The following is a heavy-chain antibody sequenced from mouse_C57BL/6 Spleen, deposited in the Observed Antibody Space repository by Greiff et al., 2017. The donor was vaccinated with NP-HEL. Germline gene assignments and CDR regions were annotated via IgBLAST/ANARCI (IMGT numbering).Heavy chain of an antibody. V-gene: IGHV2-2*01. D-gene: IGHD1-1*01. Sequence: QVQLQQSGPGLVQPSQSLSITCTVSGFSLTSYGVHWVRQSPGKGLEWLGVIWSGGSTDYNAAFISRLSISKDNSKSQVFFKMNSLQADDTAIYYCARNLLPWDFDVWGTGTTVTVSS. J-gene: IGHJ1*03. CDR1: GFSLTSYG. CDR2: IWSGGST. CDR3: ARNLLPWDFDV.